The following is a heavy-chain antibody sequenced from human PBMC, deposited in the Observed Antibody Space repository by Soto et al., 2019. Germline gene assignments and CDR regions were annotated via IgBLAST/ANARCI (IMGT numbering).Heavy chain of an antibody. Sequence: GGSLRLSCAASGFTFDDYTMNWIRQAPGKGLEWVSLISWDGGSTYYADSVKGRFTISRDNSRNSLYLQMNSLRAEDTALYYCAKDTTALDYWGQGTLVTVSS. V-gene: IGHV3-43*01. CDR1: GFTFDDYT. CDR2: ISWDGGST. J-gene: IGHJ4*02. CDR3: AKDTTALDY.